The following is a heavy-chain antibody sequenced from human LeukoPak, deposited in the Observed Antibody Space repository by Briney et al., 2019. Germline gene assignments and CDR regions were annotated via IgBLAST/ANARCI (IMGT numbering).Heavy chain of an antibody. CDR1: GFTFSSYA. J-gene: IGHJ3*02. D-gene: IGHD3-16*01. CDR2: ISGSGGST. Sequence: PGGSLRLSCAASGFTFSSYAMSWVRQAPGKGLEWVSYISGSGGSTYYADSVKGRFTISRDNAKNSLYLQMNSLRAEDTAVYYCARDQIGQADAFDIWGQGIMVTVAS. V-gene: IGHV3-48*03. CDR3: ARDQIGQADAFDI.